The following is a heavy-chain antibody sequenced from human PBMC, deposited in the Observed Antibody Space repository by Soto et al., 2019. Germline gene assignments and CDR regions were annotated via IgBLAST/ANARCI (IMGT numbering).Heavy chain of an antibody. D-gene: IGHD6-13*01. V-gene: IGHV4-34*01. Sequence: SETLSLTCAVYGGSFSGYYRSWIRQPPGKGLEWIGEINHSGSTNYNPSLKSRVTISVDTSKNQFSLKLSSVTAADTAVYYCARGPRSSWHYYYYYYMDVWGKGTTVTVS. CDR1: GGSFSGYY. CDR2: INHSGST. CDR3: ARGPRSSWHYYYYYYMDV. J-gene: IGHJ6*03.